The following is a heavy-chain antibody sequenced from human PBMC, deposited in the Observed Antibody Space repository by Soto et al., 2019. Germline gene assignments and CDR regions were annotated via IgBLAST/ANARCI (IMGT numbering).Heavy chain of an antibody. D-gene: IGHD6-13*01. CDR3: AREYTYSSNFFDC. Sequence: QVQLQESGPGLVKPSQTLSISCTVSGGSISSAAYYWSWIRQHPGKGLEWIGYISHSGSTYYTPALKRRVIISADTSKNQFSLNLTSVTAADTAVYYCAREYTYSSNFFDCWGQGALVTVSS. CDR1: GGSISSAAYY. J-gene: IGHJ4*02. V-gene: IGHV4-31*03. CDR2: ISHSGST.